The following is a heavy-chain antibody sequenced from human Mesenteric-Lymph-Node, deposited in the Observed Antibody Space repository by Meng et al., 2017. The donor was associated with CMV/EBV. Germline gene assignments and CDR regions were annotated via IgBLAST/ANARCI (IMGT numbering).Heavy chain of an antibody. D-gene: IGHD1-14*01. V-gene: IGHV3-74*01. CDR2: INSDGSST. Sequence: GESLKISCAASGFIFSGYRMHWVRQAPGKGLVWVPRINSDGSSTSYADSAKGRLTISRDNVKNTLHLQMNNLRAEDKDVYYCASTGVPHPGGMHVWGQGTTVTVSS. J-gene: IGHJ6*02. CDR1: GFIFSGYR. CDR3: ASTGVPHPGGMHV.